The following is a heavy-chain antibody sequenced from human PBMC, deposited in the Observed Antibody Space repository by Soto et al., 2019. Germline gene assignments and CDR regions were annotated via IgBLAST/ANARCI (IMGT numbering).Heavy chain of an antibody. Sequence: GGSLRLSCAASGFTFSSYGMHWVRQAPGKGLEWVAVIWYDGSNKYYADSVKGRFTISRDNSKNTLYLQMNSLRAEDTAVYYCARESGEYQPLQCDYWGQGTLVTVSS. J-gene: IGHJ4*02. CDR1: GFTFSSYG. D-gene: IGHD2-2*01. V-gene: IGHV3-33*01. CDR3: ARESGEYQPLQCDY. CDR2: IWYDGSNK.